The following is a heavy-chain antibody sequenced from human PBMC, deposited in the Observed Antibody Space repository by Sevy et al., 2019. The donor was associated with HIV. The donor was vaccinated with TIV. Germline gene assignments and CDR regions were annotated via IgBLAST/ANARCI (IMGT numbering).Heavy chain of an antibody. D-gene: IGHD3-3*01. CDR3: ATYRRHYDFWSGYPTYFDY. J-gene: IGHJ4*02. Sequence: ASVKVSCKASGGTFSSYAISWVRQAPGQGLEWMGRIIPIFGTANYAQKFQGRVTITADESTSTAYMELSSLRSEDTAVYYCATYRRHYDFWSGYPTYFDYWGQGTLVTVSS. V-gene: IGHV1-69*13. CDR1: GGTFSSYA. CDR2: IIPIFGTA.